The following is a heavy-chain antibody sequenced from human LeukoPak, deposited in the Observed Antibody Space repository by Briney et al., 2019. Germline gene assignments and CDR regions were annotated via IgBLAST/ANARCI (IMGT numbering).Heavy chain of an antibody. Sequence: SETLSLTCIVSGGSVSSGTYYWNWIRQSPGKGLEWIGYIYYSGSANYNPSLKSRVTISVDTSKTQFSLKLNSVTAADTAMYYCTRGGGGWDLYFDLWGRGTLVTVSS. CDR3: TRGGGGWDLYFDL. D-gene: IGHD6-19*01. CDR2: IYYSGSA. J-gene: IGHJ2*01. V-gene: IGHV4-61*01. CDR1: GGSVSSGTYY.